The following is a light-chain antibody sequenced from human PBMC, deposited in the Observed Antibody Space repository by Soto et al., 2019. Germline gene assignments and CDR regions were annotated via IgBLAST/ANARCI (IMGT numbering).Light chain of an antibody. CDR1: RSNIGSNT. V-gene: IGLV1-44*01. Sequence: QSVLTQPPSASGTPGQRVTISCSGGRSNIGSNTVNWYQQLPGTAPKVLLNADDQRPSGVPGRFSGSKSGTSASLAISGLQSDDEADYFCAAWDDSLSGPVFGGGTKLTVL. CDR3: AAWDDSLSGPV. CDR2: ADD. J-gene: IGLJ2*01.